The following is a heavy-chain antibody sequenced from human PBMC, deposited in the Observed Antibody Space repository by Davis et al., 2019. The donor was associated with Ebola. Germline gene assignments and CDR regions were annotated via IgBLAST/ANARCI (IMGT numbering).Heavy chain of an antibody. CDR1: GFTFSSYS. J-gene: IGHJ4*02. CDR2: ISSSSSYI. CDR3: TRVYGYYYDSSGYRYRDY. D-gene: IGHD3-22*01. Sequence: GESLKISCAASGFTFSSYSMNWVRQAPGKGLEWVSSISSSSSYIYYADSVKGRFTISRDNAKNSLYLQMNSLKTEDTAVYYCTRVYGYYYDSSGYRYRDYWGQGTLVTVSS. V-gene: IGHV3-21*03.